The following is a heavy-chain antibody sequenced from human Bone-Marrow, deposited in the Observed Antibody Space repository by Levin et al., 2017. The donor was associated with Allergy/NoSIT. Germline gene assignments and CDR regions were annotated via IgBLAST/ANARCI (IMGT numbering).Heavy chain of an antibody. D-gene: IGHD3-22*01. CDR1: GYTFTDYH. CDR3: ARSIGYDYVREMDV. Sequence: ASVKVSCTASGYTFTDYHINWVRQATGQGLEWMGWMHPNSGATGFGQKFQGRFTMTRNTSINTSYMELSSLTSEDTAVYFCARSIGYDYVREMDVWGQGTTVTVSS. V-gene: IGHV1-8*01. J-gene: IGHJ6*02. CDR2: MHPNSGAT.